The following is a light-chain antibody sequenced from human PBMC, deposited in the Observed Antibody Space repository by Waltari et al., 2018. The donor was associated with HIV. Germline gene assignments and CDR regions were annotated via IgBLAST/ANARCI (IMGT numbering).Light chain of an antibody. Sequence: QSVMTQPPSVSAAPGQTVTISCSGGISNVGENYVSWYQQVPGEAPKLLMYENKKRPSGIPDRFSGSKSGTSATLDITGLQTGDEADYYCGTWDSSLSAYVFGTGTKVPVL. V-gene: IGLV1-51*02. CDR3: GTWDSSLSAYV. J-gene: IGLJ1*01. CDR2: ENK. CDR1: ISNVGENY.